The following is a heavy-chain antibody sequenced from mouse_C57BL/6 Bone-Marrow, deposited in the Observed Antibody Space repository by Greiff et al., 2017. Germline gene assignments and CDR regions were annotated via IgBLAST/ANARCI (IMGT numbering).Heavy chain of an antibody. V-gene: IGHV1-66*01. J-gene: IGHJ4*01. CDR1: GYSFTSYY. D-gene: IGHD1-1*01. Sequence: QVQLQQSGPELVKPGASVKISCKASGYSFTSYYIHWVKQRPGQGLEWIGWIYPGSGNTKYNEKFTGKATLTADTSSSTAYMQLSSLTSEDSAVYYCARPTTVGAMDYWGQGTSVTVSS. CDR3: ARPTTVGAMDY. CDR2: IYPGSGNT.